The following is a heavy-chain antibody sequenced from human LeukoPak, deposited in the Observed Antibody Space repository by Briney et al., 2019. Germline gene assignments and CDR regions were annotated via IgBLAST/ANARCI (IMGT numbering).Heavy chain of an antibody. D-gene: IGHD3-22*01. V-gene: IGHV1-46*01. Sequence: GASVKVSCKASGYTFTNYYMHWVRQAPGHGLVWMGIFYPSGGGSTFAQKFQGRVTMTRDTSTSTVYMELSSLTSEDTAVYYCARAYSGYSFDFWGQGTLVTVSS. CDR3: ARAYSGYSFDF. J-gene: IGHJ4*02. CDR2: FYPSGGGS. CDR1: GYTFTNYY.